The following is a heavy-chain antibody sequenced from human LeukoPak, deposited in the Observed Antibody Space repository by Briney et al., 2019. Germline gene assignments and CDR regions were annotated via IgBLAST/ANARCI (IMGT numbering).Heavy chain of an antibody. V-gene: IGHV4-34*01. J-gene: IGHJ4*02. CDR1: GGSFSGYY. CDR2: INHSGST. D-gene: IGHD3-22*01. CDR3: ARRKPGYYYLFDY. Sequence: SETLSLTRAVYGGSFSGYYWSWIRQPPGKGLEWIGEINHSGSTNYNPSLKSRVTISVDTSKNQFSLKLSSVTAADTAVYYCARRKPGYYYLFDYWGQGTLVTVSS.